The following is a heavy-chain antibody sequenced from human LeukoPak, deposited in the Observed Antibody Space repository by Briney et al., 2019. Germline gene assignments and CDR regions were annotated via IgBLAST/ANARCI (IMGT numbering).Heavy chain of an antibody. CDR2: ISWQSNTR. D-gene: IGHD3-3*01. J-gene: IGHJ6*02. CDR1: GFFFDDYG. CDR3: VKDRDFWSGLDV. V-gene: IGHV3-9*01. Sequence: QPGGSLRLSCAASGFFFDDYGMHWVRQVPGMGLEWVSGISWQSNTRKYADSVRGRFTISRDNAKNSLYLQMNSLKLEDTALYYCVKDRDFWSGLDVWGQGTMVTVS.